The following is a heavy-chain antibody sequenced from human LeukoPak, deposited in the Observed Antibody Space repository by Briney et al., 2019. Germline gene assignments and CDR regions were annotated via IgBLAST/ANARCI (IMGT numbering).Heavy chain of an antibody. V-gene: IGHV4-34*01. J-gene: IGHJ3*02. CDR1: GGPFNGYY. CDR2: INHSGST. CDR3: ARGIPNAFDI. Sequence: KPSETLSLTCAVFGGPFNGYYWSWIRQPPGKGLEWIGEINHSGSTNYNPSLKSRVTISVDTSKNQFSLKLSSVTAADTTIYYCARGIPNAFDIWGQGTLVTVSS.